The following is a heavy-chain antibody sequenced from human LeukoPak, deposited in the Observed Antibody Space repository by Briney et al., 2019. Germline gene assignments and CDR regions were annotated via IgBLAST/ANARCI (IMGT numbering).Heavy chain of an antibody. D-gene: IGHD2-2*01. J-gene: IGHJ6*03. Sequence: SETLSLTCAVYGGSFSGYYWSWIRQPPGKGLEWIGEINHSGSTNYNPSLKSRVTISVDTSKNQFSLKLSSVTAADTAVYYCARGNIVVVPGSGYMDVWGKGTTVTVSS. CDR1: GGSFSGYY. CDR3: ARGNIVVVPGSGYMDV. CDR2: INHSGST. V-gene: IGHV4-34*01.